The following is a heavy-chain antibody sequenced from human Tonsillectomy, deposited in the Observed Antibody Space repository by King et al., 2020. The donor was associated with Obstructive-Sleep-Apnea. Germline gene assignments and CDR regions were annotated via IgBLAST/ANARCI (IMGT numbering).Heavy chain of an antibody. D-gene: IGHD3-10*01. J-gene: IGHJ4*02. V-gene: IGHV1-46*01. CDR3: ARDLGEDVGVYFDY. CDR2: INPSGGSP. CDR1: GYTFTSYY. Sequence: QLVQSGAEVKKPGASVKVSCKASGYTFTSYYMHWVRQSPGQGLEWMGIINPSGGSPSYAEKFQGRVTMTRDTSTSTAYMELGSLRSEDTAVYYCARDLGEDVGVYFDYWGQGTLVTVSS.